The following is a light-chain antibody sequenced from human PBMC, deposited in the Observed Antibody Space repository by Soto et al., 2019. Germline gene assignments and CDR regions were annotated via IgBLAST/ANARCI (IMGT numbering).Light chain of an antibody. V-gene: IGKV3-15*01. J-gene: IGKJ2*01. CDR3: QQYNNWPYT. Sequence: EIVMTQSPATLSVSPGERATLSCRASETVSSNLAWYQQKPGRAPRLLIYRTSTRATAIPARFSGSESGTEFTLTISSLQSEDFAVYYCQQYNNWPYTFGQGTKLEIK. CDR2: RTS. CDR1: ETVSSN.